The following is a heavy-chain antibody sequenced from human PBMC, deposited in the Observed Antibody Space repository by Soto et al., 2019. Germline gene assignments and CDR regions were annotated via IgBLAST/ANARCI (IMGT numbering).Heavy chain of an antibody. CDR3: AKASSGSNYFDS. J-gene: IGHJ4*02. Sequence: GGSLRLSCAASGFTFSYYAMHWVRQSPDKGLEWVALLSYGGTNQYYADSVKGRFTISRDNSKNTLYLQMNSLGPEDTAVYYCAKASSGSNYFDSWGQGTLVTVSS. CDR1: GFTFSYYA. V-gene: IGHV3-30*18. D-gene: IGHD1-26*01. CDR2: LSYGGTNQ.